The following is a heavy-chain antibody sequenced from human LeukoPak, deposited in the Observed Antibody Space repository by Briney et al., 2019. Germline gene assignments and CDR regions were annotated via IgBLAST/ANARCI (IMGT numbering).Heavy chain of an antibody. CDR1: GFTFSSYS. CDR2: ISSSSSYI. D-gene: IGHD6-19*01. Sequence: GGSLRLSCAASGFTFSSYSMNWVRQAPGKGLEWVSSISSSSSYIYYADSVKGRFTISRDNAKNSLYLQMNSLRAEDTAVYYCARHGEQWLVSGAFDIWGQGTMVAVSS. J-gene: IGHJ3*02. V-gene: IGHV3-21*01. CDR3: ARHGEQWLVSGAFDI.